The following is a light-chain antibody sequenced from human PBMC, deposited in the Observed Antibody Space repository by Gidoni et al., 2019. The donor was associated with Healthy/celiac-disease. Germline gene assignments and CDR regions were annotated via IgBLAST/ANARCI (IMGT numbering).Light chain of an antibody. CDR3: QQSYSTPGT. CDR1: QTISSY. CDR2: AAS. V-gene: IGKV1-39*01. Sequence: DIQMTQSPSSLSASVGDRVTITCRASQTISSYLNWYQQKPGKAPKLLIYAASSLQSGVPSRFSGSGSGTAFTLTISSLQPEDFATYYCQQSYSTPGTFAHGTKLEIK. J-gene: IGKJ2*01.